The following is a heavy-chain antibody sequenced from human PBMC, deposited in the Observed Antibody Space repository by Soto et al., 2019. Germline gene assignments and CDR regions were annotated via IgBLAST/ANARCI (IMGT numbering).Heavy chain of an antibody. J-gene: IGHJ4*02. Sequence: GGSLRLSCAASGFTFSSYAMHWVRQAPGKGREWVAVISYDGSNKYYADSVKGRFTISRDNSKNTLYLQLKSRRAEDSDVYYCSRVWRVGVVPAALRGSFDYWGQGTLVTVSS. CDR1: GFTFSSYA. CDR2: ISYDGSNK. CDR3: SRVWRVGVVPAALRGSFDY. D-gene: IGHD2-2*01. V-gene: IGHV3-30-3*01.